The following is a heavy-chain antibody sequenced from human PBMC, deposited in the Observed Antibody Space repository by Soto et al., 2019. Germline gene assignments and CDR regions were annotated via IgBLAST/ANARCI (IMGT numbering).Heavy chain of an antibody. D-gene: IGHD5-18*01. CDR2: ISYNGNT. J-gene: IGHJ4*02. CDR3: ARGFGSYGYSGLNY. Sequence: SETLSLTCTVSGGSVSSGGDYWSWIRQHPGRALEWIGFISYNGNTFYNPSLQSRLTISVDNSKNTVYLQMNSLRDEDTAVYYCARGFGSYGYSGLNYWGPGTLVTVSS. CDR1: GGSVSSGGDY. V-gene: IGHV4-31*03.